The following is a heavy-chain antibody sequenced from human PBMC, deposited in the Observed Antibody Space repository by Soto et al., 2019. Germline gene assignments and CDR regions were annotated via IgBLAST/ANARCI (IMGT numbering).Heavy chain of an antibody. V-gene: IGHV3-23*01. CDR2: ISGSGGST. CDR3: ARDRSASDYDILTGPSPDAFDI. Sequence: PGVSLRLSCAASGFTFSSYAMSWVRQAPGKGLEWVSAISGSGGSTYYADSVKGRFTISRDNSKNTLYLQMNSLRAEDTAVYYCARDRSASDYDILTGPSPDAFDIWGQGTTVTVSS. CDR1: GFTFSSYA. D-gene: IGHD3-9*01. J-gene: IGHJ3*02.